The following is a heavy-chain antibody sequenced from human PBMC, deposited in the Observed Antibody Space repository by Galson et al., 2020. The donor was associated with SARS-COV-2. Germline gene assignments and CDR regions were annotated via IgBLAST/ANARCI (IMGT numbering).Heavy chain of an antibody. CDR3: ARGRYYDSGGYFVYWDSDL. J-gene: IGHJ2*01. CDR2: IYYSGFT. V-gene: IGHV4-30-4*01. CDR1: GGSISSGDYY. Sequence: VQASETLSLTCTVSGGSISSGDYYWSWIRQSPGKGLEWIGYIYYSGFTYSSPSLKSRVIISVDASRNQFSLRLTSVTAADTAVYYCARGRYYDSGGYFVYWDSDLWGRGTLVTVSS. D-gene: IGHD3-22*01.